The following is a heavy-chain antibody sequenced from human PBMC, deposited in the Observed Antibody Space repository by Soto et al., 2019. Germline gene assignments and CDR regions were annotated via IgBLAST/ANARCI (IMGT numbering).Heavy chain of an antibody. CDR1: GFTFSSYA. J-gene: IGHJ6*03. V-gene: IGHV3-23*01. CDR2: ISGSGGST. CDR3: AKGNAYYYYYYMDV. Sequence: EVQLLESGGGLVQPGGSLRLSCAASGFTFSSYAMRWVRQAPGKGLEWVSAISGSGGSTYYADSVKGRFTISRDNSKNTLYLQMNSLRAEDTAVYYGAKGNAYYYYYYMDVWGKGTKVTVSS.